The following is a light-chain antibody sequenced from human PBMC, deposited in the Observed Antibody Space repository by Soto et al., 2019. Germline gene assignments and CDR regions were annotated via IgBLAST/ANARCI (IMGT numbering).Light chain of an antibody. CDR1: SSDVGGYNY. CDR3: SSYTSSSTPLV. V-gene: IGLV2-14*01. CDR2: DVT. Sequence: QSVLTQPASVSGSPGQSITISCTGTSSDVGGYNYVSWYQQHPGKAPKLMIYDVTNRPSGVSNRFSGSKSGNTASLTIPGLQAEDEADYYCSSYTSSSTPLVFGGGTKLTVL. J-gene: IGLJ3*02.